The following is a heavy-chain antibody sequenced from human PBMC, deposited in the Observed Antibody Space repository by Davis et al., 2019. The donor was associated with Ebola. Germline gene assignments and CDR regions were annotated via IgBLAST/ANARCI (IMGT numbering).Heavy chain of an antibody. V-gene: IGHV1-8*01. CDR1: GYTFTSYD. J-gene: IGHJ6*02. CDR3: ARDRRQEYQLLSLTYYYGMDV. Sequence: ASVKVSCKASGYTFTSYDINWVRQATGQGLEWMGWMNPNSGNTGYAQKFQDRVTMTRNTSISTAYMELSSLRSEDTAVYYCARDRRQEYQLLSLTYYYGMDVWGQGTTVTVSS. D-gene: IGHD2-2*01. CDR2: MNPNSGNT.